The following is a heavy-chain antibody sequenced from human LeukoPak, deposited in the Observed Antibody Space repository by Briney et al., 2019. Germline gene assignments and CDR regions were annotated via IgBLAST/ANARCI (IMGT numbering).Heavy chain of an antibody. CDR3: ARTTEAHSWRTRYYDYYMDV. D-gene: IGHD6-13*01. CDR1: GGSISSYY. Sequence: SETLSLTCTVSGGSISSYYWSWIRQPPGKGLEWIGYIYYSGSTNYNPSLKSRVTISVDTSKNQFSLKLSSVTAADAAVYYCARTTEAHSWRTRYYDYYMDVWGKGTTVTVSS. CDR2: IYYSGST. J-gene: IGHJ6*03. V-gene: IGHV4-59*01.